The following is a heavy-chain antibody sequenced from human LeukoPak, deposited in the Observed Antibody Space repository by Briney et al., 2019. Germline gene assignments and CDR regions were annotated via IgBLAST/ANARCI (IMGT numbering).Heavy chain of an antibody. CDR2: ISGSGGST. Sequence: GGSLRLSCAASGFTVSSNYMSWVRQAPGKGLEWVSAISGSGGSTYYADSVKGRFTISRDNSKNTLYLQMNSLRAEDTAVYYCAKLGYDFWSGYYVDYWGQGTLVTVSS. J-gene: IGHJ4*02. D-gene: IGHD3-3*01. CDR1: GFTVSSNY. V-gene: IGHV3-23*01. CDR3: AKLGYDFWSGYYVDY.